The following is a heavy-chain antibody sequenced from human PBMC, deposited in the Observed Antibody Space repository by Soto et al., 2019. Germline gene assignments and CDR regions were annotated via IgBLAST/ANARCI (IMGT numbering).Heavy chain of an antibody. V-gene: IGHV4-30-2*01. CDR2: IYHSGST. Sequence: QLQLQESGSGLVKPSQTLSLTCAVSGGSIRSGGYSWSWIRQPPGKGLEWIGYIYHSGSTYYNPSLKSRVTISVDRSKNQFSLKLSSVTAADTAVYYCARDSRHYYYGMDVWGQGTTVTVSS. J-gene: IGHJ6*02. CDR3: ARDSRHYYYGMDV. CDR1: GGSIRSGGYS.